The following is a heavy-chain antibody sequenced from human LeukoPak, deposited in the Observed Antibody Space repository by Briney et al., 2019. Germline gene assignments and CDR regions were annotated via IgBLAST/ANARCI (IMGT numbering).Heavy chain of an antibody. CDR2: INHSGST. V-gene: IGHV4-34*01. CDR3: ARQRGVATIQDY. CDR1: GGSFSGNY. Sequence: SETLSLTCAVYGGSFSGNYWSWIRQPPGKGLEWIGEINHSGSTNYNPSLKSRVTISVDTSKKQFSLKLSSVTAADTAVYYCARQRGVATIQDYWGQGTLVTVSS. D-gene: IGHD5-12*01. J-gene: IGHJ4*02.